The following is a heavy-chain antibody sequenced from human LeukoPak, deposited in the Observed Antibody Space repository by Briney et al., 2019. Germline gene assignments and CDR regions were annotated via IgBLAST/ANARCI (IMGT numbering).Heavy chain of an antibody. Sequence: SETLSLTCTVSGGSISNYYWSWIRQPPGKGLEWIGYIYYTGSTTHNPSLNSRVTTSVDTSKNQFSLRLSSVTAADTAVYYCAREEAATSGLDYWGQGILVTVSS. CDR1: GGSISNYY. V-gene: IGHV4-59*01. CDR3: AREEAATSGLDY. D-gene: IGHD2-15*01. J-gene: IGHJ4*02. CDR2: IYYTGST.